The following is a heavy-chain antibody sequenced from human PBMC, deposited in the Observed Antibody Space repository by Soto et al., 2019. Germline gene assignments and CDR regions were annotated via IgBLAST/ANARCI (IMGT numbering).Heavy chain of an antibody. D-gene: IGHD2-21*02. Sequence: PGGSLRLSCAASGLTFSSYGMNWVRQAPGKGLEWVSSISGSGSYIFYADSGKGRFTISRDNAKNSLYLQMNSLRAEDTAVYYCALDSCGGDCYHQYYFDYWGQGALVTVSS. CDR3: ALDSCGGDCYHQYYFDY. J-gene: IGHJ4*02. CDR2: ISGSGSYI. CDR1: GLTFSSYG. V-gene: IGHV3-21*01.